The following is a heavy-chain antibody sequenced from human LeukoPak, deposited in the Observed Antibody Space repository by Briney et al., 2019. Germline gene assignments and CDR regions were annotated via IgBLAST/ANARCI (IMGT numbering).Heavy chain of an antibody. Sequence: SETLSLTCTVSGGSMSAYYWNWMRQFAGKGLEWIGRIYFGGSTYYNPTLEGRVSMSVDTSKNQFSLKINSATVADTAVYYCARDVGNFANLPYYFDLWGQGTVVTVSS. D-gene: IGHD2/OR15-2a*01. CDR1: GGSMSAYY. CDR2: IYFGGST. CDR3: ARDVGNFANLPYYFDL. J-gene: IGHJ5*02. V-gene: IGHV4-4*07.